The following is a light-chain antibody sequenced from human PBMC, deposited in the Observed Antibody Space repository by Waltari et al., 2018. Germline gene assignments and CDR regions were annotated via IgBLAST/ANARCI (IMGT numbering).Light chain of an antibody. V-gene: IGLV2-8*01. CDR1: SSDVGGYNY. CDR2: EVT. J-gene: IGLJ1*01. CDR3: SSYAGSNNYV. Sequence: QSALTQPPSASGSPGQSVTISCTGTSSDVGGYNYVSWYQQHPGKVPKLMIYEVTKRPSGVPDRFSGSKSGNKASLTVSGLQTEDEADYYCSSYAGSNNYVFGTGTKVTVL.